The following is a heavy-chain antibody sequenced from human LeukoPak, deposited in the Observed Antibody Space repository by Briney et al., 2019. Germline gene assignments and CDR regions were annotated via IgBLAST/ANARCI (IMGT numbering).Heavy chain of an antibody. Sequence: SETLSLTCAVYGGSFSGYYWSWIRQRPGKGLEWIGEINHSGSTNYNPSLKSRVTISVDTSKNQFSLKLSSVTAADTAVYYCARTVRRSQKGYWFDTWGQGTLVTVSS. D-gene: IGHD4-11*01. CDR1: GGSFSGYY. V-gene: IGHV4-34*01. J-gene: IGHJ5*02. CDR3: ARTVRRSQKGYWFDT. CDR2: INHSGST.